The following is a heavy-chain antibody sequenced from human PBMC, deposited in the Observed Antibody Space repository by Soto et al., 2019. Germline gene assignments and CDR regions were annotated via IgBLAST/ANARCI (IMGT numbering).Heavy chain of an antibody. Sequence: PSETLSLTCTVSGGSISSGDYYWSWIRQPPGKGLEWIGYIYYSGSTYYNPSLKSRVTISVDPSKNQFSLKLSSVTAADTAVYYCARGGYYDSSGYYSHFDYWGQGTLVTVSS. J-gene: IGHJ4*02. D-gene: IGHD3-22*01. V-gene: IGHV4-30-4*01. CDR2: IYYSGST. CDR3: ARGGYYDSSGYYSHFDY. CDR1: GGSISSGDYY.